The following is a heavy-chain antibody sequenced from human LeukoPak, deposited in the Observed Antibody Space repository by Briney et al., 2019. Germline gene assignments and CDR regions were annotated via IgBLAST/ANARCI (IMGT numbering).Heavy chain of an antibody. CDR1: DGSITSSSYY. CDR3: ARTTGWYEKYFDY. J-gene: IGHJ4*02. V-gene: IGHV4-39*01. D-gene: IGHD6-19*01. Sequence: SETLSLTCTVSDGSITSSSYYWGWIRQPPGKGLEWIGSIYYSGGTYYNPSLKSRVTISEDTSKNQFSLKVSSVTAADTAVYYCARTTGWYEKYFDYWGQGTLVTVSS. CDR2: IYYSGGT.